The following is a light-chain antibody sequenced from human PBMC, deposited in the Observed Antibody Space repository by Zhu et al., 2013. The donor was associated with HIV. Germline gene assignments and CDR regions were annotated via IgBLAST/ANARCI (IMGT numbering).Light chain of an antibody. CDR2: GTS. CDR3: QKYNAAPYA. CDR1: QPIGTS. J-gene: IGKJ2*01. V-gene: IGKV1-27*01. Sequence: VQMAQSPSFLSAALGDTVTMTCRASQPIGTSLAWYQQKSGGVPRLLIYGTSTLFSGASSRMTGHASGTEFNLTISSLQSEDIATYFCQKYNAAPYAFGRGT.